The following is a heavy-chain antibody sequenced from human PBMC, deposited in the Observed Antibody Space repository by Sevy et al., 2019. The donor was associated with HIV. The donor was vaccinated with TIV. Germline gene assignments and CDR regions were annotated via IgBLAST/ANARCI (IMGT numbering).Heavy chain of an antibody. CDR3: ARADLDSSTFYYYYGMDV. CDR2: MNPDSGNR. D-gene: IGHD6-13*01. Sequence: ASVKVSCNASGYTFTSYDINWVRQATGQGLEWMGWMNPDSGNRGYAQKFQGRVTMTTNTSISTAYMELRSLRSEDSAVYYCARADLDSSTFYYYYGMDVWGQGTTVTVSS. CDR1: GYTFTSYD. J-gene: IGHJ6*02. V-gene: IGHV1-8*01.